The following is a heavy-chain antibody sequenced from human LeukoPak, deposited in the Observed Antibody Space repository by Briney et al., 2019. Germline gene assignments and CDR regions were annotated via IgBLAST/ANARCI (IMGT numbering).Heavy chain of an antibody. J-gene: IGHJ6*03. D-gene: IGHD2-15*01. CDR3: ASFYCSGGSCYQYFSYYYMDV. CDR1: GGSISSNSYY. V-gene: IGHV4-39*01. CDR2: IDYSGST. Sequence: SETLSLTCTVSGGSISSNSYYWGWIRQPPGKGLEWIGSIDYSGSTYYNPSLQSRVTISVDTSKNQFSLKLNSVTAADTAVYYCASFYCSGGSCYQYFSYYYMDVWGKGTTVTISS.